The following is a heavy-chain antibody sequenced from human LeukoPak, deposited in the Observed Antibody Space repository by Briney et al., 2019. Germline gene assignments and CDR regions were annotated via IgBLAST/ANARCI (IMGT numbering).Heavy chain of an antibody. J-gene: IGHJ3*02. D-gene: IGHD3-22*01. CDR2: IYSGGST. V-gene: IGHV3-66*01. CDR3: AREPQGDSSGYDAFDI. CDR1: GFTVSSNY. Sequence: GGSLRLSCAASGFTVSSNYMTWVRQAPGKGLEWVSVIYSGGSTYYADSVKGRFTLSRDNSKNALFLQMNSLRAEDTAVYYCAREPQGDSSGYDAFDIWGQGTMVTVSS.